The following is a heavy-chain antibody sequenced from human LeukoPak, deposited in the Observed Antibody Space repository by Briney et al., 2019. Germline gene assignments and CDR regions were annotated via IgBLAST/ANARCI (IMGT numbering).Heavy chain of an antibody. J-gene: IGHJ4*02. CDR3: AKAGSYDCSDQTFFDY. Sequence: PGGSLRLSCAASGFTFSSYAMSWVRQAPGKGLEWVSAIGGSGGSTYYADSVKGRFTISRDNSKNTLYLQMNSLRAEDTAVYYCAKAGSYDCSDQTFFDYGAQEPRVTVSS. CDR2: IGGSGGST. V-gene: IGHV3-23*01. D-gene: IGHD3-22*01. CDR1: GFTFSSYA.